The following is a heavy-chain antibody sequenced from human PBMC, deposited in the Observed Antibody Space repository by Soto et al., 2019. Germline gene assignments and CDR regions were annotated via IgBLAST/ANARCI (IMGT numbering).Heavy chain of an antibody. CDR3: AREIVTAGGNNYFDP. CDR1: GGTVASSHW. V-gene: IGHV4-4*02. J-gene: IGHJ5*02. D-gene: IGHD2-21*02. Sequence: QVQLQESGPRLVKPSGSLSLTCGVSGGTVASSHWWSWVRQSPGGGLEWIGNAYHTGDTNLNPSLQSRVPISVDKSNNQFSLRLNSLTAADTAGYFCAREIVTAGGNNYFDPWGPGTLVTVSS. CDR2: AYHTGDT.